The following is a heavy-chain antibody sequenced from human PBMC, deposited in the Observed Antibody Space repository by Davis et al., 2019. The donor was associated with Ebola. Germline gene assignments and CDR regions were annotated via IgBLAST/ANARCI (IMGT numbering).Heavy chain of an antibody. D-gene: IGHD4-17*01. V-gene: IGHV1-2*02. CDR1: GYTFTGYY. CDR3: ARSTMRGGDYARLDY. CDR2: INPNSGGT. Sequence: ASVKVSCKASGYTFTGYYMHWVRQAPGQGLEWMGWINPNSGGTNYAQKFQGRVTMTRDTSISTAYMELSRLRSDDTAVYYCARSTMRGGDYARLDYWGQETLVTVSS. J-gene: IGHJ4*02.